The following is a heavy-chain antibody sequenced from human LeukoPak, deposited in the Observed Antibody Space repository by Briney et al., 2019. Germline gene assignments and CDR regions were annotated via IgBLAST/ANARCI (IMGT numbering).Heavy chain of an antibody. D-gene: IGHD5-12*01. CDR2: MNPNSGNT. Sequence: GASVKVSCKASGYTFTSYDINWVRQVTGQVLEWMGWMNPNSGNTGYAQKFQGRVTMTRNTSLSTAYMELSSLRSEDTAVYYCASGNVFTSTDYYGMDVWGQETTVTVSS. CDR3: ASGNVFTSTDYYGMDV. J-gene: IGHJ6*02. V-gene: IGHV1-8*01. CDR1: GYTFTSYD.